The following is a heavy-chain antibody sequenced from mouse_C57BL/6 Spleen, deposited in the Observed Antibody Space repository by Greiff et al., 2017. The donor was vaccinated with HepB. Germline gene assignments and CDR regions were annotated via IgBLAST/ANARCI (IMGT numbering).Heavy chain of an antibody. V-gene: IGHV5-4*01. CDR1: GFTFSSYA. CDR3: ARDNYSKAMDY. D-gene: IGHD2-5*01. J-gene: IGHJ4*01. CDR2: ISDGGSYT. Sequence: EVNVVESGGGLVKPGGSLKLSCAASGFTFSSYAMSWVRQTPEKRLEWVATISDGGSYTYYPDKVKGRFTISRDNAKNNLYLQMSHLKSEDTAMYYCARDNYSKAMDYWGQGTSVTVSS.